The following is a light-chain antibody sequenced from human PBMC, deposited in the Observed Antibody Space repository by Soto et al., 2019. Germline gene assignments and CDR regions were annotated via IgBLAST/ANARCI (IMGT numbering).Light chain of an antibody. CDR2: LSSDGSH. CDR1: SGHSSYA. Sequence: QSVLTQSPSASASLGASVKLTCTLSSGHSSYAIAWHQQQPEKGPRYLMKLSSDGSHSKGDGIPDRFSGSSSGAERYLTISSLPSEDEADYYCQTWDTAARVVLGGGTKLTVL. J-gene: IGLJ2*01. CDR3: QTWDTAARVV. V-gene: IGLV4-69*01.